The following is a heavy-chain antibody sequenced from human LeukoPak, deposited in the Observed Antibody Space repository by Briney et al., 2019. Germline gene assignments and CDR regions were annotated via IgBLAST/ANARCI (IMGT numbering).Heavy chain of an antibody. J-gene: IGHJ4*02. V-gene: IGHV3-23*01. D-gene: IGHD1-14*01. CDR2: ITGSGAET. Sequence: QPGGSLRLSCAASGLTFSSYAMSWVRQAPGKGLEWVSSITGSGAETNSADAVKGRFTISRDNSKNTLYLQMNTLRAEDTAVYYCAKGPHIRTMWLFDSWGQGSLVSV. CDR1: GLTFSSYA. CDR3: AKGPHIRTMWLFDS.